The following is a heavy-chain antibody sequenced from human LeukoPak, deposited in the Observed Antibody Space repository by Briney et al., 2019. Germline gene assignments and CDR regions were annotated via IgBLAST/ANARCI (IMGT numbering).Heavy chain of an antibody. CDR1: GYSISSGYY. V-gene: IGHV4-38-2*02. Sequence: SETLSLTCTVSGYSISSGYYWGWIRQPPGQGLEWIGEINHSGSTNYNPSLKSRVTISVDTSKNQFSLKLSSVTAADTAVYYCARVETEKVKRGGLFQQQRPLVYYYYYMDVWGKGTTVTVSS. CDR2: INHSGST. CDR3: ARVETEKVKRGGLFQQQRPLVYYYYYMDV. D-gene: IGHD6-25*01. J-gene: IGHJ6*03.